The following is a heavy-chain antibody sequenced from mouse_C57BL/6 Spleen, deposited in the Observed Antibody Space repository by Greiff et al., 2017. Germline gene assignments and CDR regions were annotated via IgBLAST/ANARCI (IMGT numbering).Heavy chain of an antibody. Sequence: EVHLVESGGGLVKPGGSLKLSCAASGFTFSSYAMSWVRQTPEKRLEWVATISDGGSYTYYPDNVKGRFTISRDNAKNNRYLQMSHLKSEDTAMYYCAREGNFTTVVYWYFDVWGTGTTVTVSS. CDR3: AREGNFTTVVYWYFDV. CDR1: GFTFSSYA. V-gene: IGHV5-4*01. D-gene: IGHD1-1*01. J-gene: IGHJ1*03. CDR2: ISDGGSYT.